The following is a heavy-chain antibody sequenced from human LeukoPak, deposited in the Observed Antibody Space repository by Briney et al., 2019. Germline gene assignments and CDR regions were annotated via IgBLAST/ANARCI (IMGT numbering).Heavy chain of an antibody. D-gene: IGHD2-2*01. J-gene: IGHJ3*02. Sequence: PGGSLRLSCAASGFTFSSYEMNWVRQAPGKGLEWVSYITSSGSTRYYGDSMKGRFTISRDNAKNSLYLQMNSLRAEDTAVHYCARYLDCRRISCYGLRGAVEIWGQERSVSVAS. CDR2: ITSSGSTR. CDR1: GFTFSSYE. V-gene: IGHV3-48*03. CDR3: ARYLDCRRISCYGLRGAVEI.